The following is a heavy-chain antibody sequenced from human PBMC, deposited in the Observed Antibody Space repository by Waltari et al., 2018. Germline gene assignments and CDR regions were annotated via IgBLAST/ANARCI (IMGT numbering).Heavy chain of an antibody. J-gene: IGHJ4*02. CDR3: ARDDTSGWEDY. CDR2: ITGGIGYI. D-gene: IGHD6-19*01. Sequence: EVQLVESGGGLVKPGGSLRLSCAASGFTFSNYNMNWVRQAPGKGWGGVSSITGGIGYIHYADAVKGRFTISRDNAKNSLYLQMNSLRADDTAVYFCARDDTSGWEDYWGQGTLVTVSS. CDR1: GFTFSNYN. V-gene: IGHV3-21*06.